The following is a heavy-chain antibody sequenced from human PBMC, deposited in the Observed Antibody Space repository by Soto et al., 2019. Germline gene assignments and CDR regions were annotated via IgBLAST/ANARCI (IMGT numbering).Heavy chain of an antibody. CDR1: GFIFENFG. CDR2: ISGSGFKK. V-gene: IGHV3-23*01. CDR3: AKNQGVELVPLATVDWFDP. D-gene: IGHD1-26*01. Sequence: GGSLRLSCAASGFIFENFGMSWVRQAPGKGLEWISSISGSGFKKYCADSVKGRFTISRDNSKSTVYLELNNLSAEDTAVYHCAKNQGVELVPLATVDWFDPWGQGSVVTVSS. J-gene: IGHJ5*02.